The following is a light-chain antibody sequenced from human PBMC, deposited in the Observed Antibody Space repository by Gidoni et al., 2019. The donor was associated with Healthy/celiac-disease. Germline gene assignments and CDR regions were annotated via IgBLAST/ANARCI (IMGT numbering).Light chain of an antibody. CDR1: QSISSW. J-gene: IGKJ4*01. V-gene: IGKV1-5*01. CDR3: QQYNSYLT. CDR2: DAS. Sequence: DIQMTQSPSTLSASVGDRVTITCRACQSISSWLAWYQQKPGKAPKLLIYDASSLESGVPSRFSGSGSGTEFTLTISSLQPDDFATYYCQQYNSYLTFGGGTKVEIK.